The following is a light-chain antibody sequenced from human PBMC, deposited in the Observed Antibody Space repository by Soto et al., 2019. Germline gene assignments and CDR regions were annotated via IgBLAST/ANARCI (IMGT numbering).Light chain of an antibody. CDR1: SGSIASNY. CDR2: EDN. Sequence: NFMLTQPHSVSVSPGKTVTISCTRTSGSIASNYVQWFQQRPGSSPTTVMFEDNQRPSGVPDRFSGSIDSSSNSASLTISGLRTEDEADYYCQSYDSDNQVFGGGTKLTVL. CDR3: QSYDSDNQV. V-gene: IGLV6-57*01. J-gene: IGLJ3*02.